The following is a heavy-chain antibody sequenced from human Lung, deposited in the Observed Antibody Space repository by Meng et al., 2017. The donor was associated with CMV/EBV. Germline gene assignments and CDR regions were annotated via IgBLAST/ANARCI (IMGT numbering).Heavy chain of an antibody. Sequence: QLVESGGGLVPPGEYLRLSRVASGFSFSSYWMHWVRQSPGKGLVWVARINSGGTTTTYADSVKGRFTISRDNAKNTLYLQMNSLRGEDTAVYYCARDVMGWFDPWGQGALVTVSS. D-gene: IGHD2-8*01. CDR3: ARDVMGWFDP. V-gene: IGHV3-74*01. J-gene: IGHJ5*02. CDR2: INSGGTTT. CDR1: GFSFSSYW.